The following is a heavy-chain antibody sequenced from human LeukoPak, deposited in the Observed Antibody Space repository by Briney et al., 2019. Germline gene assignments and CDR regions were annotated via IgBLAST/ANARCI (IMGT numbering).Heavy chain of an antibody. D-gene: IGHD2-2*01. J-gene: IGHJ6*03. V-gene: IGHV1-69*05. CDR1: GGTFSSYA. CDR3: ARAPAPYCSSTSCLLYYYYYYYMDV. Sequence: ASVKVSCKASGGTFSSYAISWVRQAPGQGLEWMGGIIPIFGTANYAQKFQGRVTITTDESTSTAYMELSSLRSEATAVYYCARAPAPYCSSTSCLLYYYYYYYMDVWGKGTTVTVSS. CDR2: IIPIFGTA.